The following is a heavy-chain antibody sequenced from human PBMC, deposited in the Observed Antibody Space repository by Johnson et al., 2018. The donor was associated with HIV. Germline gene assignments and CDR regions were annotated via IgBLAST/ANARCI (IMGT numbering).Heavy chain of an antibody. CDR1: GFTFSSYW. J-gene: IGHJ3*02. D-gene: IGHD6-6*01. V-gene: IGHV3-7*03. CDR3: ASLVGSSSGEAFDI. Sequence: VQLVESGGGLVQPGGSLRLSCAASGFTFSSYWMSWVRQAPGKGLEWVANINQDGSEKYYVDSVKGRFTISRDNAKNSLYLQMNSLRAEDTAVYYCASLVGSSSGEAFDIWGQGTMVTVSS. CDR2: INQDGSEK.